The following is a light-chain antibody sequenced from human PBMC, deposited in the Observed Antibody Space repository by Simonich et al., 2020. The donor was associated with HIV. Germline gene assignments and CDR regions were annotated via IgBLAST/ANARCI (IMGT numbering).Light chain of an antibody. CDR1: SSNIGSYT. J-gene: IGLJ2*01. CDR3: AAWDDSLSGRV. Sequence: QSVLTQPPSASGTPGQRVTISCSGSSSNIGSYTVNWYQQLPGTAPKLLIYRNNQRPSGVPDRFSGSKSGTSASLAISGLQSEDEADYYCAAWDDSLSGRVFGGGTKLTVL. V-gene: IGLV1-44*01. CDR2: RNN.